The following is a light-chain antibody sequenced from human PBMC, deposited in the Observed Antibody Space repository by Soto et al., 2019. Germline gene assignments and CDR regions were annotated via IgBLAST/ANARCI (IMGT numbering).Light chain of an antibody. V-gene: IGKV3-20*01. Sequence: VLTQSPGTLPLSPGERATLSCRASQSVSSSYLAWYQQKPGQAPRLLIYGASSRATGIPDRFSGSGSGTDFTLTISRLEPEDFAVYYCQQYGSSPWTFGQGTKVDIK. J-gene: IGKJ1*01. CDR1: QSVSSSY. CDR2: GAS. CDR3: QQYGSSPWT.